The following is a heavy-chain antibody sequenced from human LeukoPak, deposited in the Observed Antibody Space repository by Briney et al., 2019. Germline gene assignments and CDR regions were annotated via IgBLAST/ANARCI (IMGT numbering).Heavy chain of an antibody. CDR3: ARAPGKDIVVVPAATDDAFDI. CDR2: VYYSGSA. Sequence: PSETLSLTCTVSGGSVGSGSYYWSWIRQSPGQGLEWIGNVYYSGSAYYNPSLKSRVTISVDRSKNQFSLKLSSVTAADTAVYYCARAPGKDIVVVPAATDDAFDIWGQGTMVTVSS. CDR1: GGSVGSGSYY. D-gene: IGHD2-2*01. V-gene: IGHV4-39*07. J-gene: IGHJ3*02.